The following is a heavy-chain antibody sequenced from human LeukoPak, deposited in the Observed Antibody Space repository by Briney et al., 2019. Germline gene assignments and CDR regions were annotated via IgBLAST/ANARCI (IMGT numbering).Heavy chain of an antibody. CDR2: ISGNGGST. J-gene: IGHJ4*02. Sequence: GGSLRLSCAASGFTFSSYAMSWVRQAPGKGLEWVSAISGNGGSTYYADSVKGRFTISRDNSKNTLYLQMNSLRAEDTAVYYCAKLGSGWYYGYWGQGTLVTVSS. CDR3: AKLGSGWYYGY. V-gene: IGHV3-23*01. CDR1: GFTFSSYA. D-gene: IGHD6-19*01.